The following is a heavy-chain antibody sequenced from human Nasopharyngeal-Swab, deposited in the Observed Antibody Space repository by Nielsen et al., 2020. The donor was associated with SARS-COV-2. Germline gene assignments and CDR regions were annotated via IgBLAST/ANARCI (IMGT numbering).Heavy chain of an antibody. CDR3: ARGPYWYFDL. V-gene: IGHV3-53*04. J-gene: IGHJ2*01. Sequence: GESLKISCAASGFTVRSNYMSWVRQAPGKGLEWGSVIYSGGSTYYADSVKGRFTISRHNSKNTLYLQMNSLRAEDTAVYYCARGPYWYFDLWGRGTLVTVSS. CDR2: IYSGGST. CDR1: GFTVRSNY.